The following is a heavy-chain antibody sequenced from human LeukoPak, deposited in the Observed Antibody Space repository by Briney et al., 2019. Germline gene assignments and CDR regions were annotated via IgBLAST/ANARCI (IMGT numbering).Heavy chain of an antibody. CDR2: ISTSGST. CDR3: ARSGSGSYQYYYYMDV. V-gene: IGHV4-4*07. Sequence: SETLSLTCTVSGGSISSYYWSWIRQPAGKGLESIGHISTSGSTNYNPSLKSRVTISVDTSKNQFSLKLSSVTAADTAVYYCARSGSGSYQYYYYMDVWGKGTTVTVSS. CDR1: GGSISSYY. J-gene: IGHJ6*03. D-gene: IGHD3-10*01.